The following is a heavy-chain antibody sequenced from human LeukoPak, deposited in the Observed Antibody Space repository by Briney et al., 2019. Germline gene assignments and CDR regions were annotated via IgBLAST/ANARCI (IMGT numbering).Heavy chain of an antibody. CDR1: GGSISSYY. D-gene: IGHD4-17*01. CDR2: IYYSGST. CDR3: ARQSTTVTSRFDY. V-gene: IGHV4-59*08. Sequence: PSETLSLTCTVSGGSISSYYWSWIRQPPGKGLEWIGYIYYSGSTNYNPSLKSRVTISVDTSKNQFSLKLSSVTAADTVVYYCARQSTTVTSRFDYWGQGTLVTVSS. J-gene: IGHJ4*02.